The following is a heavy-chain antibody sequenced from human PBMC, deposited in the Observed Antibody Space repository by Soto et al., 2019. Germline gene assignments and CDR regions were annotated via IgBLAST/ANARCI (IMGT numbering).Heavy chain of an antibody. CDR2: VYWNDDV. D-gene: IGHD1-20*01. V-gene: IGHV2-5*01. J-gene: IGHJ5*02. Sequence: QITLKESGPTLVKPTQTLTLTCTFSGFSLRTRGVGVGWIRQPPGKALEWLALVYWNDDVLYSPSLKSRVTITKDISKNEVVLTITNMEPVDTASYYCAHLGITGTTSWFDPWGQGTRVTVSS. CDR3: AHLGITGTTSWFDP. CDR1: GFSLRTRGVG.